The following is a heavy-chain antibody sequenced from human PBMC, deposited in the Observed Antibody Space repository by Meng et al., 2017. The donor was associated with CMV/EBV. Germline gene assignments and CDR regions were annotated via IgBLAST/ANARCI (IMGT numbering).Heavy chain of an antibody. J-gene: IGHJ2*01. Sequence: GESLKISCAASGFTFSSYWMHWVRQAPGKGLVWVSRINSDGSSTSYADSVKGRFTISRDNAKNTLYLQMNSLRAEDTAVYYCARIVTQWRYCSSTSCYKSGYFDLWGRGTLVTVSS. CDR1: GFTFSSYW. V-gene: IGHV3-74*01. CDR3: ARIVTQWRYCSSTSCYKSGYFDL. D-gene: IGHD2-2*01. CDR2: INSDGSST.